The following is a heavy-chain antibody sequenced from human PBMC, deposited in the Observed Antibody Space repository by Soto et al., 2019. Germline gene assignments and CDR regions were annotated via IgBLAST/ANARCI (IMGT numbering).Heavy chain of an antibody. CDR2: ITFSGNTV. CDR1: GFTFSDSY. Sequence: GGSLRLSCAASGFTFSDSYMSWVRQAPGKGPEWISYITFSGNTVYYAYSLKVRFTISIDNANNSLYLQMNRLRAEDTAVYYCARVSWREKYGMHXWGQATPLTVS. CDR3: ARVSWREKYGMHX. V-gene: IGHV3-11*01. J-gene: IGHJ6*02.